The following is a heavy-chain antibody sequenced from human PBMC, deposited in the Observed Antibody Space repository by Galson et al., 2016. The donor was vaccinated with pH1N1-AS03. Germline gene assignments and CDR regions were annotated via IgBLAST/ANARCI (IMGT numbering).Heavy chain of an antibody. J-gene: IGHJ4*02. CDR3: ARGKNSGFDY. V-gene: IGHV6-1*01. D-gene: IGHD3-10*01. CDR2: TFYWSKWSN. Sequence: CAISGDSASGSRSVAWNWIRQSPSRGLEWLGRTFYWSKWSNDYAESVKSRITIDPDTSNNQFSLHLNSVTPEDTAIYFCARGKNSGFDYWGQGTPVTVSS. CDR1: GDSASGSRSVA.